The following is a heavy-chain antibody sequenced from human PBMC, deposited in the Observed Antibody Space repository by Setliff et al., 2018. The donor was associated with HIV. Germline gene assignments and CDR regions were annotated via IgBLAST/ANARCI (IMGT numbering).Heavy chain of an antibody. CDR1: GGSIKSSSYY. Sequence: SETLSLTCTVSGGSIKSSSYYWGWIRQPPGKGLEWIGSIYYSGNTYYSPSLESRVTMSVDTSKNQFSLRVRSVTAADTAVYYCARVVKGYNWNYFDYWGQGTLVTVSS. J-gene: IGHJ4*02. CDR2: IYYSGNT. D-gene: IGHD1-20*01. V-gene: IGHV4-39*07. CDR3: ARVVKGYNWNYFDY.